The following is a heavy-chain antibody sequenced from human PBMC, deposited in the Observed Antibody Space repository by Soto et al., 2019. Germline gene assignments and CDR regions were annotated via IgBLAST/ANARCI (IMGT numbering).Heavy chain of an antibody. CDR3: ARGDREDIAVVIGARPGEYGVDV. CDR2: IAYDGSNK. J-gene: IGHJ6*02. D-gene: IGHD2-15*01. Sequence: QVQLVESGGGVVQPGRSLRLSCAASGFTFRSYAMHWVRQAPGKWLECVAVIAYDGSNKFYRDYVKGRFTISRDNSKNTLYLQINSLRYEDTAVYYCARGDREDIAVVIGARPGEYGVDVWGQGTTVTVSS. V-gene: IGHV3-30-3*01. CDR1: GFTFRSYA.